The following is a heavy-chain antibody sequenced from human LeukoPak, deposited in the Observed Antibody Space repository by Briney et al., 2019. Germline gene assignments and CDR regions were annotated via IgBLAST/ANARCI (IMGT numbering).Heavy chain of an antibody. CDR3: AKPIHGSWSFYYFDY. J-gene: IGHJ4*02. CDR1: GFTFSSYA. D-gene: IGHD6-13*01. CDR2: ISYDGSNK. V-gene: IGHV3-30-3*02. Sequence: GGSLRLSCAASGFTFSSYAMHWVRQAPGKGLEWVAVISYDGSNKYYADSVKGRYTISRDNSKSTLYLQMNSLRAEDTAVYYCAKPIHGSWSFYYFDYWGQGTLVTVSS.